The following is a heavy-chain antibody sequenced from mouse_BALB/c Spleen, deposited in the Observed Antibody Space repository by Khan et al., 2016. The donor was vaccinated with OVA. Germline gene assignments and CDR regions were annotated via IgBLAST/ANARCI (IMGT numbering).Heavy chain of an antibody. V-gene: IGHV1S137*01. D-gene: IGHD2-14*01. CDR3: ARSGDRYDDTCFAY. J-gene: IGHJ3*01. Sequence: QIQLVQSGAELVRPGVSVKISCKGSGYTFTDYAMHWVKQSHAKSLEWIGVISTYYGDASYNQKFKGKATMTVDKFSSTAYMELARLTSEDSAIYYCARSGDRYDDTCFAYWGQGTLVTVSA. CDR2: ISTYYGDA. CDR1: GYTFTDYA.